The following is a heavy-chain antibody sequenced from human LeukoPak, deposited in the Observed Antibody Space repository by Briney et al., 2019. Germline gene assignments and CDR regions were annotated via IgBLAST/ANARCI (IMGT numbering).Heavy chain of an antibody. CDR1: GDSISTYY. D-gene: IGHD3-10*01. V-gene: IGHV4-59*01. CDR2: IYNSGST. Sequence: SETLSLTCTVSGDSISTYYWSWIRQPPGKGLEWIGYIYNSGSTNYNPSLKSRVTISVDTSKNQFSLKLTSVTAADTAVYYCARDRELGYWGQGTLVTVSS. CDR3: ARDRELGY. J-gene: IGHJ4*02.